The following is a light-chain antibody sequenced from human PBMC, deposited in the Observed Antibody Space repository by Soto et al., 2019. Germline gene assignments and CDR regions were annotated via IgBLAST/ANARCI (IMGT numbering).Light chain of an antibody. CDR2: GNT. V-gene: IGLV1-40*01. J-gene: IGLJ3*02. CDR1: SSNIGAGYE. Sequence: QSLLTQPPSVSGAPGQRVTISCTGSSSNIGAGYEVHWYQQLPGTAPKLLIYGNTNRPSGVPDRFSGSRSGTSASLTITGLQAEDEADYYCQSYDTSLLRVFGGGTQLTVL. CDR3: QSYDTSLLRV.